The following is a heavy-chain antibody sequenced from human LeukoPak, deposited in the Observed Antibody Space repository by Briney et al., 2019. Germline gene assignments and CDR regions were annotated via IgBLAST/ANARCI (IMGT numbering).Heavy chain of an antibody. V-gene: IGHV4-31*03. J-gene: IGHJ4*02. CDR2: IYYSGST. CDR1: GGSISSGGYY. D-gene: IGHD3-22*01. Sequence: SETLSLTCTVSGGSISSGGYYWSWIRQHPGKGLEWIGYIYYSGSTYYNPSLKSRVTISVDTSKNQFSLKLSSVTAADTAVYYCARARRYYDSSGKLFDYWGQGTLVTVSS. CDR3: ARARRYYDSSGKLFDY.